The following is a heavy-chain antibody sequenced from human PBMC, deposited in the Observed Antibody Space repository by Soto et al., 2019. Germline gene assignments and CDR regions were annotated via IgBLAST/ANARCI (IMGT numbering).Heavy chain of an antibody. CDR3: ARHYYIGSGRYYPAYLDY. CDR1: GGTFKNHP. CDR2: IIPLLSMT. V-gene: IGHV1-69*18. Sequence: QVQLVQSGAEVKRPGSAVKVSCKASGGTFKNHPISWVRQAPGQGLEWMGRIIPLLSMTDYGQRFQGRVTITADESTSTAYLELSSLRSEDPAVYYCARHYYIGSGRYYPAYLDYWGQGTLVTGTS. D-gene: IGHD3-10*01. J-gene: IGHJ4*02.